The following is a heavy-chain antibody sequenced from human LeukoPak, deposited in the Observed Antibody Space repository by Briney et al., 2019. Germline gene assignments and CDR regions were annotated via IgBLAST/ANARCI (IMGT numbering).Heavy chain of an antibody. CDR1: GFTFSNYG. Sequence: PGGSLRLSCAASGFTFSNYGMHWVRQAPGKGLEWVAVISYDGSNKYYADSVKGRFTTSRDNSKNTLYLQMNSLRAEDTAVYYCARNDYGQYYFDYWGQGTLVTVSS. CDR3: ARNDYGQYYFDY. CDR2: ISYDGSNK. J-gene: IGHJ4*02. D-gene: IGHD4-17*01. V-gene: IGHV3-30*03.